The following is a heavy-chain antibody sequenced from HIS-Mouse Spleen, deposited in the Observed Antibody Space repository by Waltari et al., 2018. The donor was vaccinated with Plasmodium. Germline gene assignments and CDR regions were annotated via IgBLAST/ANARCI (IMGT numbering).Heavy chain of an antibody. J-gene: IGHJ4*02. CDR2: TKPNSGGT. Sequence: QVQLVQSGAEVKKPGASVKVSCKASGYTFTGYYMHWVRQAPGQGLEWMGWTKPNSGGTNYEQKFQGRVTMTRDTSISTAYMELSRLRSDDTAVYYCARDLAAAGHFDYWGQGTLVTVSS. CDR3: ARDLAAAGHFDY. V-gene: IGHV1-2*02. CDR1: GYTFTGYY. D-gene: IGHD6-13*01.